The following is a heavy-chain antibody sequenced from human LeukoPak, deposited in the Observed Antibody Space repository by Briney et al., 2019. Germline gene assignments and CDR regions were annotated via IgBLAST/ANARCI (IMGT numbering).Heavy chain of an antibody. CDR2: ISGSGGST. D-gene: IGHD6-13*01. CDR3: AKDRGVRSSSWYGDYFDY. CDR1: GFTFSSYA. V-gene: IGHV3-23*01. J-gene: IGHJ4*02. Sequence: GGSLRLSCAASGFTFSSYAMSWVRQAPGKGLEWVSAISGSGGSTYYADSVKGRFIISRDNSKNTLYLQMNSLRAEDTAVYYCAKDRGVRSSSWYGDYFDYWGQGTLVTVSS.